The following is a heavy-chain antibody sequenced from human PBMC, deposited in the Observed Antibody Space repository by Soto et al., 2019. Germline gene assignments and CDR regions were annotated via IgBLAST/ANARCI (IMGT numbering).Heavy chain of an antibody. Sequence: DVQLVESGGGLVQPGGSLRLSCAASGFTFSSYWMYWVRQAPGKRLVWVSRINGDGSSTEYADSVKGRFTISRDNAKNTVYLQMNSLRAEDTAVYFCAIIRLGYWGQGTLVTVSS. D-gene: IGHD7-27*01. CDR2: INGDGSST. V-gene: IGHV3-74*03. CDR3: AIIRLGY. CDR1: GFTFSSYW. J-gene: IGHJ4*02.